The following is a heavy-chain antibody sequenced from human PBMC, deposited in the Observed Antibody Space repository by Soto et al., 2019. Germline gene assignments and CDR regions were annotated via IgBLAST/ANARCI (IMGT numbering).Heavy chain of an antibody. CDR3: ATDLVYYDYVWGSYR. J-gene: IGHJ4*02. Sequence: AASVKVSCKASGYTFTSYYMHWVRQAPGQGLEWMGIINPSGGSTNYAQKFQDRVTMTRDTSTSTVYMELSSLRSEDTAVYYCATDLVYYDYVWGSYRWGQGTLVTVSS. CDR2: INPSGGST. D-gene: IGHD3-16*02. V-gene: IGHV1-46*01. CDR1: GYTFTSYY.